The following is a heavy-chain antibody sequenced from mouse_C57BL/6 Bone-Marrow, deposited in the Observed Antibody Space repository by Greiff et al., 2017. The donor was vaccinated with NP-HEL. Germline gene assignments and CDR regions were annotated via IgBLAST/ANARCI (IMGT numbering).Heavy chain of an antibody. J-gene: IGHJ3*01. D-gene: IGHD4-1*01. CDR1: GYTFTSYW. V-gene: IGHV1-64*01. CDR3: ASPPNWGAWFAY. Sequence: QVQLQQPGAELVKPGASVKLSCKASGYTFTSYWMHWVKQRPGQGLEWIGMIHPNSGSTNYNEKFKSKATLTVDKSSSTAYMQLSSLTSEDSAVYYCASPPNWGAWFAYWGQGTLVTVSA. CDR2: IHPNSGST.